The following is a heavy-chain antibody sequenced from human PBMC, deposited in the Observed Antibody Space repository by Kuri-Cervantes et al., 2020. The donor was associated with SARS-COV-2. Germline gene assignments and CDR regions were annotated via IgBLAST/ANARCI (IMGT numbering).Heavy chain of an antibody. CDR3: ARGWGGYCSSTSCYYYYYGMDV. J-gene: IGHJ6*02. CDR1: GGSFSGYY. V-gene: IGHV4-30-4*08. Sequence: LRLSCAVYGGSFSGYYWSWIRQPPGKGLEWIGYIYYSGSTYSNPSLKRRVTISVAKSNNQFSLKLSSVTATDPAVYYCARGWGGYCSSTSCYYYYYGMDVWGQGTTVTVSS. D-gene: IGHD2-2*01. CDR2: IYYSGST.